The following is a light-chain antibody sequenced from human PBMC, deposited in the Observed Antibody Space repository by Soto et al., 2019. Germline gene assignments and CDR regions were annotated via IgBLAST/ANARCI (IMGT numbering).Light chain of an antibody. CDR3: CSYAGIGTYV. CDR2: EGS. Sequence: QSALTQPASVSASPGQSITISCAGSSSDVGSDDLVSWYQQHPGKAPKLLIYEGSKRPSGVSNRFSGSKSGNTASLTVSGLQAEDEADYFCCSYAGIGTYVFGSGTKVTVL. J-gene: IGLJ1*01. CDR1: SSDVGSDDL. V-gene: IGLV2-23*01.